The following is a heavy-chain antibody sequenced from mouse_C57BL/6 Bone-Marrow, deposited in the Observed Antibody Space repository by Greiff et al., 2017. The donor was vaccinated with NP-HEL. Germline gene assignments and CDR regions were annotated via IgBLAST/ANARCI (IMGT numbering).Heavy chain of an antibody. Sequence: VQLQQPGAELVKPGASVKVSCKASGYTFTSHWMHWVKQRPGQGLEWIGRIHPSDSDTNYNQKFKGKATLTVDKSSSTAYMQLSSLTSEDSAVYYCAIPIVTTRGFYYAMDYWGQGTSVTVSS. CDR3: AIPIVTTRGFYYAMDY. CDR2: IHPSDSDT. J-gene: IGHJ4*01. V-gene: IGHV1-74*01. CDR1: GYTFTSHW. D-gene: IGHD2-5*01.